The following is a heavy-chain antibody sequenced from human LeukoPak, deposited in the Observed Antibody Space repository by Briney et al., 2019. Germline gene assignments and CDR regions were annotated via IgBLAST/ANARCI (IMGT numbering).Heavy chain of an antibody. V-gene: IGHV4-59*01. CDR3: ARGEMDCSSTSCYVYYFDY. CDR2: IYYSGST. J-gene: IGHJ4*02. CDR1: GGSISSYY. Sequence: PSETLSLTCTVSGGSISSYYWSWIRQPPGKGLEWIGYIYYSGSTNYNPSLKSRVTISVDTSKNKFSLKLSSVTAADTAVYYCARGEMDCSSTSCYVYYFDYWGQGTLVTVSS. D-gene: IGHD2-2*01.